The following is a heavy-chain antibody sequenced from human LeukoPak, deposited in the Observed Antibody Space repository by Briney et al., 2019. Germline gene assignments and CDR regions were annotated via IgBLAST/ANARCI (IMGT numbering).Heavy chain of an antibody. CDR1: GGSISSYY. CDR3: AREAIAAAGNDY. V-gene: IGHV4-59*01. Sequence: SETLSLTCTVSGGSISSYYWSWIRQPPGKGLEWIGYIYYSGSTNYNPSLKSRVTISVDTSKNQFSLKLSSVTAADTAVYYCAREAIAAAGNDYWGQGTLVTVSS. CDR2: IYYSGST. D-gene: IGHD6-13*01. J-gene: IGHJ4*02.